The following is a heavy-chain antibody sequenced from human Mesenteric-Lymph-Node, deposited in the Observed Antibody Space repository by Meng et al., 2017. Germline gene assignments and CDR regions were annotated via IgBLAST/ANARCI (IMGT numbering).Heavy chain of an antibody. V-gene: IGHV4-4*07. CDR2: IFPGGSN. D-gene: IGHD2-15*01. Sequence: SETLSLTCSVSGVSMSSNYWSWIRQPAGKGLEWIGRIFPGGSNTYNPSLKSRVTISVDTSKNQFSLKLSSVTAADTAVYYCARVTMDIVVVVAANDAFDIWGQGTMVTVSS. CDR1: GVSMSSNY. CDR3: ARVTMDIVVVVAANDAFDI. J-gene: IGHJ3*02.